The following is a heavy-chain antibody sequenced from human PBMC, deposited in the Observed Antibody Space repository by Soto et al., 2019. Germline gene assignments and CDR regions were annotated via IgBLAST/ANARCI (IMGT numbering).Heavy chain of an antibody. Sequence: EVHLVESGGGLVQPGGSLRLSCAASGFSFEIYWMGWVRQAPGKGLEWVANINPDGSGEYYLDSVKGRFTISRDNDKNALYLEMNSLVGDDTAVYYCARENWFFDYWGQGTPVTVSS. V-gene: IGHV3-7*03. J-gene: IGHJ4*02. CDR3: ARENWFFDY. D-gene: IGHD3-10*01. CDR1: GFSFEIYW. CDR2: INPDGSGE.